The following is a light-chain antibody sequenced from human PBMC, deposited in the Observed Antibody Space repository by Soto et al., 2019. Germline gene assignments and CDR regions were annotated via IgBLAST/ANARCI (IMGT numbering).Light chain of an antibody. CDR2: GAV. CDR3: QQYNAWPRT. Sequence: EVVMTQSPVTLSVSPGERATLSCRASQSVGGDLAWYQQTPGQTPRLLIYGAVTGATGVAARFSGAGSGTEFPLTVDSLQSEDVAIYYCQQYNAWPRTFGQGTKLEI. CDR1: QSVGGD. J-gene: IGKJ2*01. V-gene: IGKV3-15*01.